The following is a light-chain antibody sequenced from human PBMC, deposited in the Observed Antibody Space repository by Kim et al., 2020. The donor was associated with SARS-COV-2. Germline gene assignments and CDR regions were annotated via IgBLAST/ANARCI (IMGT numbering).Light chain of an antibody. J-gene: IGLJ1*01. CDR2: DNE. CDR1: NLERHR. V-gene: IGLV3-21*03. CDR3: QVWDGSYV. Sequence: VPPGKTATLPGGAANLERHRLPWYQQKPGQAPVLVVYDNEERPPGIPVRFSGSNSGNPAPLTISRVEAGDEADYYCQVWDGSYVFGIGTKVTVL.